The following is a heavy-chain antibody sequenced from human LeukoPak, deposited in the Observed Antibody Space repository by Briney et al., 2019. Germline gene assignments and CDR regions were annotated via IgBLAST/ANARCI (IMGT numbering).Heavy chain of an antibody. CDR1: GYTFSTYA. CDR3: ARDAGGYYGELSFDY. J-gene: IGHJ4*02. D-gene: IGHD3-22*01. CDR2: RNAYNGNT. Sequence: ASVKLSCNASGYTFSTYAMPWVRQAPGHRLEWRGWRNAYNGNTKYSHEFQGRVTITRDTSASTAYMELSSLRSEDMAVYYCARDAGGYYGELSFDYWGQGTLVTVSS. V-gene: IGHV1-3*02.